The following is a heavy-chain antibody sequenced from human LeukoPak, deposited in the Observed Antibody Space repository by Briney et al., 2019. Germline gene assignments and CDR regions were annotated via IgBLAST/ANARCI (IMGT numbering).Heavy chain of an antibody. V-gene: IGHV4-39*01. D-gene: IGHD3-22*01. CDR2: IFYAGST. CDR3: ARHAVYYYDSSSYYYGYLQH. CDR1: VGSISSSTDY. Sequence: SETLSLTCTVSVGSISSSTDYWGWIRQPPGKGLEWIGNIFYAGSTFYNPSLKSRVTISVDTSKNQFSLKLSSVTAADTAVYFCARHAVYYYDSSSYYYGYLQHWGQGTLVTVSS. J-gene: IGHJ1*01.